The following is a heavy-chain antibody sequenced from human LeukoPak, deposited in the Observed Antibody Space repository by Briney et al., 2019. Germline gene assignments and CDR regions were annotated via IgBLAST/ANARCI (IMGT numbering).Heavy chain of an antibody. Sequence: GRSLRLSCAASGFTFSSYGMHWVRQAPGKGLEWVAVISYDGSNKYYADSVKGRFTISRDNSKNTLYLQMNSLRAEDTAVYYCAKALHPSWRYYYGMDVWGKGTTVTVPS. CDR3: AKALHPSWRYYYGMDV. CDR1: GFTFSSYG. D-gene: IGHD6-6*01. V-gene: IGHV3-30*18. J-gene: IGHJ6*04. CDR2: ISYDGSNK.